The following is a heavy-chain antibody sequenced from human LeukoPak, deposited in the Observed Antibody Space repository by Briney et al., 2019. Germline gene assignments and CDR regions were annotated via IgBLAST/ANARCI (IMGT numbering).Heavy chain of an antibody. CDR1: GFTFSSYA. CDR3: AREGITMVRGVKGLGY. J-gene: IGHJ4*02. Sequence: GGSLRLSCAASGFTFSSYAMSWVRQAPGKGLEWVSAISGSGGSTYYADSVKGRFTISRDNSKNTLYLQMNSLRAEDTAVYYCAREGITMVRGVKGLGYWGQGTLVTVSS. V-gene: IGHV3-23*01. D-gene: IGHD3-10*01. CDR2: ISGSGGST.